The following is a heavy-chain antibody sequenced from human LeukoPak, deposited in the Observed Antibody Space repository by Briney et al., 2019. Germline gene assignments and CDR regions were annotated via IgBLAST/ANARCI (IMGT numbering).Heavy chain of an antibody. J-gene: IGHJ6*03. CDR2: SSYDGSNK. CDR1: GFTFSSYG. V-gene: IGHV3-30*03. D-gene: IGHD2-15*01. CDR3: ARDMSVLEAAAYMDV. Sequence: PGGSLRLSCAASGFTFSSYGMHWVRQAPGKGLEWVAISSYDGSNKYYTDSVKGRFTISRDNSKNTLYLQMNSPRGEDTAVYYCARDMSVLEAAAYMDVWGKGTTVTVSS.